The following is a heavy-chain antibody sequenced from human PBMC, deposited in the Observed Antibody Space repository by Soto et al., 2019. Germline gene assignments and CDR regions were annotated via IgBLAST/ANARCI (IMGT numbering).Heavy chain of an antibody. J-gene: IGHJ6*02. D-gene: IGHD2-21*01. Sequence: PSETLSLTCTLSGVSISSGGYYWYWIRQHPRKGLEWIGYIYYSGTTYYNPSLKSRVTISVDTSKNQFSLKLSSVTAADTAVYYCAASCVACGGFNYYGMDVWGQGTTVS. CDR2: IYYSGTT. CDR1: GVSISSGGYY. V-gene: IGHV4-31*03. CDR3: AASCVACGGFNYYGMDV.